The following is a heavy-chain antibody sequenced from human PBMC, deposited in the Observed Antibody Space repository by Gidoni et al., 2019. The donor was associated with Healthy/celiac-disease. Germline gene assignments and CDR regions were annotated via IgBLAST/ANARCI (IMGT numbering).Heavy chain of an antibody. Sequence: QVQLVQSGAEVKKPGASVKVSCKASGYTFTRYAISWVRQAPGQGLEWMGWISPYNGKINYAQKLQGRVTMTTDTSTSTAYMELRSLRSDDTAVYYCAREARLVVPPRDYYYYMDVWGKGTTVTVSS. J-gene: IGHJ6*03. CDR3: AREARLVVPPRDYYYYMDV. CDR2: ISPYNGKI. V-gene: IGHV1-18*01. D-gene: IGHD2-2*01. CDR1: GYTFTRYA.